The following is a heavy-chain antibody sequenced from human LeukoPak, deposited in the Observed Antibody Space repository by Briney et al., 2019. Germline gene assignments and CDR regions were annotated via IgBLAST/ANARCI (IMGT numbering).Heavy chain of an antibody. J-gene: IGHJ3*02. CDR3: ARERGNWNDKAFDI. V-gene: IGHV1-69*06. Sequence: SVKVSCKASGGTFSSYAISWVRQAPGQGLEWMGGIIPIFGTANYAQKLQGRVTITADKSTSTAYMELSSLRSEDTAVYYCARERGNWNDKAFDIWGQGTMVTVSS. CDR2: IIPIFGTA. CDR1: GGTFSSYA. D-gene: IGHD1-20*01.